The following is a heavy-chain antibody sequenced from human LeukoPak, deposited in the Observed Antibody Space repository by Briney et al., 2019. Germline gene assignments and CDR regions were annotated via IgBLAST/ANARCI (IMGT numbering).Heavy chain of an antibody. CDR1: GFTFSSYA. CDR2: ISSNGGST. V-gene: IGHV3-64*01. J-gene: IGHJ6*03. CDR3: ARDVRDRAYYYYYYYMDV. D-gene: IGHD1-14*01. Sequence: GGSLRLSCAASGFTFSSYAMHWVRQAPGKELEYVSAISSNGGSTYYANSVKGRFTISRDNSKNTLYLQMGSLRAEDMAVYYCARDVRDRAYYYYYYYMDVWGKGTTVTVSS.